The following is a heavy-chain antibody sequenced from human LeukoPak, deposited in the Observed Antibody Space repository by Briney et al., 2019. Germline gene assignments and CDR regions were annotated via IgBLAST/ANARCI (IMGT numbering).Heavy chain of an antibody. CDR2: ISYDGSNK. V-gene: IGHV3-30-3*01. Sequence: GGSLRLSCAASGFTFSSYAMHWVRQAPGKGLEWVAVISYDGSNKYYADSVKGRFTISRDNSKNTLYLQMNSLRAEDTAVYYCARDGDPGGWGQGTLVTVSS. D-gene: IGHD3-16*01. CDR3: ARDGDPGG. J-gene: IGHJ4*02. CDR1: GFTFSSYA.